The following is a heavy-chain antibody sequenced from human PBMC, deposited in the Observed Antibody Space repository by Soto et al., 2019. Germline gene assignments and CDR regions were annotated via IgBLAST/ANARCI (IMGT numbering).Heavy chain of an antibody. CDR3: ARQIYDSDTGPNFQYYFDS. CDR2: IDPSDSQT. V-gene: IGHV5-10-1*01. D-gene: IGHD3-22*01. CDR1: GYSFAGYW. J-gene: IGHJ4*02. Sequence: GESLKISCKGSGYSFAGYWITWVRQKPGKGLEWMGRIDPSDSQTYYSPSFRGHVTISVTKSITTVFLQWSSLRASDTAMYYCARQIYDSDTGPNFQYYFDSWGQGTPVIVSS.